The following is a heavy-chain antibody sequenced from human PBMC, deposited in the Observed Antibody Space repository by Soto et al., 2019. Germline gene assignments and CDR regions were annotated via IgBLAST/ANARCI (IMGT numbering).Heavy chain of an antibody. CDR3: AARYCSGGSCLSSTYYFDY. D-gene: IGHD2-15*01. Sequence: SVKVSCKASGGTFSSYAISWVRQAPGQGLDWMGGIIPIFGTANYAQKFQGRVTITADESTSTAYMELSSLRSEDTAVYYCAARYCSGGSCLSSTYYFDYWGQGTLVTVSS. V-gene: IGHV1-69*13. J-gene: IGHJ4*02. CDR1: GGTFSSYA. CDR2: IIPIFGTA.